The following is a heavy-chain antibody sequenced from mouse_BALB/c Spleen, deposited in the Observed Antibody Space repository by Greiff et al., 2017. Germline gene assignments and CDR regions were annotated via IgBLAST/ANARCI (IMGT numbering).Heavy chain of an antibody. D-gene: IGHD1-2*01. Sequence: EVQLQQSGAELVKPGASVKLSCTASGFNIKDTYMHWVKQRPEQGLEWIGRIDPANGNTKYDPKFQGKATITADTSSNTAYLQLSSLTSEDTAVYYCARYYGYEGGFAYWGQGTLVTVSA. CDR2: IDPANGNT. V-gene: IGHV14-3*02. J-gene: IGHJ3*01. CDR3: ARYYGYEGGFAY. CDR1: GFNIKDTY.